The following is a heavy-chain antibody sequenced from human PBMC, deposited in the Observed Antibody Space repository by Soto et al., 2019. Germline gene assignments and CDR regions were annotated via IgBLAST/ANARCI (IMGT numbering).Heavy chain of an antibody. J-gene: IGHJ4*02. Sequence: EVQLVESGGGLVQPGGSLRLSCGASGFIFSDHYMDWVRQAPGKGLEWVGRNSNKANSYTSEYAASVKGRFTISRDDSTNSLYLQMHSLKTEDTAVYYCARAEYSTGWNADYLGQGSLVTVSS. D-gene: IGHD6-19*01. CDR1: GFIFSDHY. V-gene: IGHV3-72*01. CDR2: NSNKANSYTS. CDR3: ARAEYSTGWNADY.